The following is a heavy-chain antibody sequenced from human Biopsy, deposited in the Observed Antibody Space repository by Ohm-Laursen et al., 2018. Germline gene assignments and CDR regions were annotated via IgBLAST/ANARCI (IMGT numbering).Heavy chain of an antibody. CDR1: GGSISSRNHY. CDR3: ARHSLDDFWSGAHYYFDY. D-gene: IGHD3-3*01. Sequence: SETLSLTCSVSGGSISSRNHYWGWLRQPPGKGLEWIGHVYYSGSTFYNSSLESRVTVSVDTSKNQFHLRLTSMSASDTAVYYCARHSLDDFWSGAHYYFDYWGQGTLVTVSS. CDR2: VYYSGST. J-gene: IGHJ4*02. V-gene: IGHV4-39*01.